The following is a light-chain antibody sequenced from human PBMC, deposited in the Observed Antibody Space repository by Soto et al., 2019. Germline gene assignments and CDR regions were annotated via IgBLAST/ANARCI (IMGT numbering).Light chain of an antibody. V-gene: IGKV1-39*01. CDR3: QQSYSTPWT. CDR2: AAS. CDR1: QSISSY. J-gene: IGKJ1*01. Sequence: DIQMTHSPSSLSASVGDGVTMTCRASQSISSYVSWYQQKPGKAPKLLIYAASSLQSGVPSRFSGSGSGTDFTLTISSLQPEDFATYYCQQSYSTPWTFGQGTKVDIK.